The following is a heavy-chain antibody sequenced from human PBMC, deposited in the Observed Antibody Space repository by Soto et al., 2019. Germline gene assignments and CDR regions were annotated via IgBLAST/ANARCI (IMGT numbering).Heavy chain of an antibody. V-gene: IGHV1-69*13. CDR3: ARLILTYYYDSSGYFFDY. CDR2: IIPIFGTA. D-gene: IGHD3-22*01. J-gene: IGHJ4*02. Sequence: ASVKVSCKASGGTFSSYAISWVRQAPGQGLEWMGGIIPIFGTANYAQKFQGRVTITADESTSTAYMELSSLRSEDTAVYYCARLILTYYYDSSGYFFDYWGQGTLVTVSS. CDR1: GGTFSSYA.